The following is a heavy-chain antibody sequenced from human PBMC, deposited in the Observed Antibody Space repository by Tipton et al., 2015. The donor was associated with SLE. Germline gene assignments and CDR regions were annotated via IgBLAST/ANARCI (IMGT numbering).Heavy chain of an antibody. Sequence: TLSLTCAVYGGSFSGYYWSWIRQPPGKGLEWIGEINHSGITKYNPSLKSRVTISVDTSKNQFSLKLSSVTAADTAEYYCARSRVQGVMRSRWGMDVWGQGTTVTVSS. J-gene: IGHJ6*02. CDR1: GGSFSGYY. V-gene: IGHV4-34*01. D-gene: IGHD3-10*01. CDR2: INHSGIT. CDR3: ARSRVQGVMRSRWGMDV.